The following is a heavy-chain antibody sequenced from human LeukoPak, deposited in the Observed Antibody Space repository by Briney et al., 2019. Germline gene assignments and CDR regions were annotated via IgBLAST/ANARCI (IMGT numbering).Heavy chain of an antibody. J-gene: IGHJ3*02. D-gene: IGHD3-10*01. CDR1: GFTFSSYS. CDR2: ISSSSSYV. Sequence: GGFLRLSCAASGFTFSSYSMNWVRQAPGKGLEWVSSISSSSSYVYYADSVKGRFTISRDNAKNSLYLQMNSLRAEDTAVYYCARDRITMVRGVISAFDIWGQGTMVTVSS. V-gene: IGHV3-21*01. CDR3: ARDRITMVRGVISAFDI.